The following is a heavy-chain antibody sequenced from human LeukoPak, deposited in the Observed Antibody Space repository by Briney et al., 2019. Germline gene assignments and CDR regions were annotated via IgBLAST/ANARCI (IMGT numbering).Heavy chain of an antibody. CDR3: ARATPDDVVATIYYFDY. J-gene: IGHJ4*02. CDR2: INWNGGST. CDR1: GFTFDDYG. D-gene: IGHD5-12*01. V-gene: IGHV3-20*04. Sequence: GGSLRLSCAASGFTFDDYGMSWVRQAPGKGLEWVSGINWNGGSTGYADSVKGRFTISRDNAKNSLYLQMNSLRAEDTALYYCARATPDDVVATIYYFDYWGQGTLVTVSS.